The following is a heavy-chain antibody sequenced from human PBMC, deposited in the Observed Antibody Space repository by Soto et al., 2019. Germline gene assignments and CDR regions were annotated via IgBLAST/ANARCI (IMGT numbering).Heavy chain of an antibody. Sequence: QVQLVQSGAEVKKPGASVKLSCKASGYTFTNYYIHWVRQAPGQGLEWMGIINPSDGITTYAQNFQGRGTVPMDTSTTTVYMELSSLRSDDTAVYYSARLVITASFDYGMDVWGQGTTVIVSS. D-gene: IGHD1-20*01. J-gene: IGHJ6*02. CDR1: GYTFTNYY. CDR2: INPSDGIT. V-gene: IGHV1-46*01. CDR3: ARLVITASFDYGMDV.